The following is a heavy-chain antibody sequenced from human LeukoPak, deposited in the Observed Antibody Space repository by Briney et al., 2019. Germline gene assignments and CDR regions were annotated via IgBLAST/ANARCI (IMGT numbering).Heavy chain of an antibody. J-gene: IGHJ4*02. CDR1: GDSITDYY. CDR2: VYHTGSA. V-gene: IGHV4-59*01. Sequence: PSETLSLTCTVSGDSITDYYWSWIRQSPGKGLEWIGYVYHTGSATYSPSLTGRVTMSVDTSKNQLSLKLASVTVADTAVYYCARDREWVGMGLDHWGQGAVVTVSS. D-gene: IGHD6-19*01. CDR3: ARDREWVGMGLDH.